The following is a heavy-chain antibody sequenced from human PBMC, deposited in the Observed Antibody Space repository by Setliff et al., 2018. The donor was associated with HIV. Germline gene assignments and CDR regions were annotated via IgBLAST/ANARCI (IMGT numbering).Heavy chain of an antibody. Sequence: PSETLSLTCTVSGASISSGTYFWTWVRQPAGQGLEWVGHIYSIGSTKYNPSLQSRVTISVDTSKNQFSLKVSSVTAADTAVYYCARERSLITNRRYFDSWGQGTLVTVSS. V-gene: IGHV4-61*09. CDR3: ARERSLITNRRYFDS. J-gene: IGHJ4*02. D-gene: IGHD3-16*01. CDR1: GASISSGTYF. CDR2: IYSIGST.